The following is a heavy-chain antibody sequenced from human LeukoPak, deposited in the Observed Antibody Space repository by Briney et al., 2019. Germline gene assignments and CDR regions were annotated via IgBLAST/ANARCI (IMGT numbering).Heavy chain of an antibody. CDR1: GDSISSNLNY. CDR2: ISYSGST. CDR3: ARDWVSPHLRGAHDAFDI. V-gene: IGHV4-39*07. D-gene: IGHD3-10*01. J-gene: IGHJ3*02. Sequence: SETLSLTCSVSGDSISSNLNYWAWIRQPPGKGLEWIATISYSGSTYYNPSLKSRVTISVDTSKNQFSLKLSSVTAADTAVYFCARDWVSPHLRGAHDAFDIWGQGTMVTVSS.